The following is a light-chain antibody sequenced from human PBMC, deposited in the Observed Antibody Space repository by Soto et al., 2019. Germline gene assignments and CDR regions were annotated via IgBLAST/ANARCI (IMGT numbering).Light chain of an antibody. Sequence: DIQMTQSPSSLSASVGDRVTITCRASQSISSYLNWYQQKPGKAPKLLIYAASSLQSGVPSRFSGSGSGTDFTLTISSLQPEDFATYYCQQSYSTLRTFGQGTRWITN. CDR1: QSISSY. CDR3: QQSYSTLRT. V-gene: IGKV1-39*01. CDR2: AAS. J-gene: IGKJ1*01.